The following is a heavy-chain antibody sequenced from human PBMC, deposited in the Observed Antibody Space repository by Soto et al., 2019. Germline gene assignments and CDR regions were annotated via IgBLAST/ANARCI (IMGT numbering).Heavy chain of an antibody. Sequence: SETLSLTFAVSGASFTSNDWWTWVRQPPGRGLEWIGEIYRTGSTNYNPSLKGRVTISLDKSENQFSLKVTSLTAADTAVYYCASRDPGTSVDYWGQGTLVTVSS. J-gene: IGHJ4*02. CDR3: ASRDPGTSVDY. CDR2: IYRTGST. CDR1: GASFTSNDW. V-gene: IGHV4-4*02. D-gene: IGHD1-7*01.